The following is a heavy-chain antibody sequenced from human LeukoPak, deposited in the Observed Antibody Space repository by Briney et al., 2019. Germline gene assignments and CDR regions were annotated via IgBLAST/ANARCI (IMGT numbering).Heavy chain of an antibody. Sequence: PGGSLRLSCAASGFTFSSYSMNWVRQAPGKGLEWVSSISSSSSYIYYADSVKGRFTISRDNAKNSLYLQMNSLRAEDTAVYYCARSSYCTNGVCSYFDYWGQGTLVTVSS. J-gene: IGHJ4*02. CDR3: ARSSYCTNGVCSYFDY. V-gene: IGHV3-21*01. CDR2: ISSSSSYI. CDR1: GFTFSSYS. D-gene: IGHD2-8*01.